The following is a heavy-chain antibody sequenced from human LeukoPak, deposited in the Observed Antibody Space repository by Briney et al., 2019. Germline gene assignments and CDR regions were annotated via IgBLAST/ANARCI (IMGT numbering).Heavy chain of an antibody. CDR1: GGSISSTIYY. CDR3: ARPPLL. V-gene: IGHV4-39*01. J-gene: IGHJ4*02. CDR2: FSYSGNT. Sequence: SETLSLTCTVSGGSISSTIYYWAWIRQPPGKGLEWIGSFSYSGNTFYNSSLTSRVSISEDTSKNRFSLKLTSVTAADTAVYYCARPPLLWGQGILVTVSS. D-gene: IGHD2-21*01.